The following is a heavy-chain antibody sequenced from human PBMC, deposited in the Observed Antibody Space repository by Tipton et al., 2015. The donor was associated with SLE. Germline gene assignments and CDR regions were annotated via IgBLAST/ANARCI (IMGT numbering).Heavy chain of an antibody. Sequence: GSLRLSCAASGFTFSSYEMNWVRKAPGKGLEWVSYISSSGSTIYYADSVKGRFTISRDNSKNTLHLQMNSLRLEDTAVYYCASEGTVPLYGTDVWGQGTTVTVSS. V-gene: IGHV3-48*03. J-gene: IGHJ6*02. CDR1: GFTFSSYE. CDR2: ISSSGSTI. D-gene: IGHD1-14*01. CDR3: ASEGTVPLYGTDV.